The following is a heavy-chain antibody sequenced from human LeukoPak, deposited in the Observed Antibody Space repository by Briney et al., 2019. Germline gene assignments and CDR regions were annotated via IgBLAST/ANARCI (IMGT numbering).Heavy chain of an antibody. V-gene: IGHV4-4*07. CDR3: ASSVRRLRLDY. CDR2: IYTSGST. J-gene: IGHJ4*02. CDR1: GGSIINYY. D-gene: IGHD4-17*01. Sequence: SESLSLTCTVSGGSIINYYWSWIRQPAGKGLEWIGRIYTSGSTNYNPSLKSRVTISVDTSKNQFSLKLSSVTAADTAVYYCASSVRRLRLDYWGQGTLVTVSS.